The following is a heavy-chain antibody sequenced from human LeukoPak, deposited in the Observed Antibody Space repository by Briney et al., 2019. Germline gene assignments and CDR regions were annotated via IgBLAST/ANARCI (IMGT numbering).Heavy chain of an antibody. Sequence: SETLSLTCTVSGGFVSSGSHYYNWIRQHPGKGLEWIGYIYYTGITSYNPSLKSRVSMSVDTSMNQVSLKLNSLTAADTAVYYCAASSGVTLGRFWGQGTLVTVSS. CDR2: IYYTGIT. V-gene: IGHV4-31*03. J-gene: IGHJ4*02. D-gene: IGHD3-16*01. CDR1: GGFVSSGSHY. CDR3: AASSGVTLGRF.